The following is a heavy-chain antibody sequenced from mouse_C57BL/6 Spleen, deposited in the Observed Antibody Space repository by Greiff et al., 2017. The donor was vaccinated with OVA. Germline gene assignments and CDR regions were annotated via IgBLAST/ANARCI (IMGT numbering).Heavy chain of an antibody. D-gene: IGHD3-2*02. CDR2: INPNNGGT. CDR3: ARRDSSGYYYAMDY. V-gene: IGHV1-18*01. Sequence: EVQGVESGPELVKPGASVKIPCKASGYTFTDYNMDWVKQSHGKSLEWIGDINPNNGGTIYNQKFKGKATLTVDKSSSTAYMELRSLTSEDTAVYYCARRDSSGYYYAMDYWGQGTSVTVSS. CDR1: GYTFTDYN. J-gene: IGHJ4*01.